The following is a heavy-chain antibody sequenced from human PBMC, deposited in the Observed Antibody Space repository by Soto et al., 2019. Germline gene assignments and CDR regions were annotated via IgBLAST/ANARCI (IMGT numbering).Heavy chain of an antibody. CDR1: GFTFSSYA. D-gene: IGHD1-26*01. CDR3: ARDWEKLDSGMDV. V-gene: IGHV3-23*01. Sequence: GGSLRLSCAASGFTFSSYAMSWVRQAPGKGLEWVSAISGSGGSTYYADSVKGRFTISRDNSKNTLYLQMNSLRAEDTAVYYCARDWEKLDSGMDVWGQGTTVTGSS. J-gene: IGHJ6*02. CDR2: ISGSGGST.